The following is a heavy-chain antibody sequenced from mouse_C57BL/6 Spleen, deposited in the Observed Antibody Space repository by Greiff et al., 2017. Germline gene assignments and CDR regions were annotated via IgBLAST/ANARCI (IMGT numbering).Heavy chain of an antibody. D-gene: IGHD2-3*01. CDR2: ISYDGSN. J-gene: IGHJ3*01. V-gene: IGHV3-6*01. CDR3: ARARLLAWFAY. Sequence: EVKLMESGPGLVKPSQSLSLTCSVTGYSITSGYYWNWIRQFPGNKLEWMGYISYDGSNKYNPSLKNRISITRDTSKNQFFLKLDYVTTEDTATYYCARARLLAWFAYWGQGTLVTVSA. CDR1: GYSITSGYY.